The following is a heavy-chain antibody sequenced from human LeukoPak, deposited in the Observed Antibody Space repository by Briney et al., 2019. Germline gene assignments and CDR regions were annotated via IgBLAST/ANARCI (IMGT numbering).Heavy chain of an antibody. J-gene: IGHJ4*02. D-gene: IGHD4-17*01. CDR2: IYPSGSA. CDR1: GGSISGYY. V-gene: IGHV4-4*07. Sequence: SETLSLTCTVSGGSISGYYWSWLREPAGKGLEWIGRIYPSGSANYNPSLKSRVTMSVDTSKNQFSLKLNSVTAADTAVYYCAREYGDLDYWGQGTLVTVSS. CDR3: AREYGDLDY.